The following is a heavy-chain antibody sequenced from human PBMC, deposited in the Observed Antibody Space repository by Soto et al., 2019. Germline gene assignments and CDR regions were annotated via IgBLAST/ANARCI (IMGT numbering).Heavy chain of an antibody. D-gene: IGHD1-1*01. V-gene: IGHV3-15*01. J-gene: IGHJ4*02. CDR3: VEGWNDF. CDR2: IKSKRDGGAR. CDR1: GFMFSSAW. Sequence: EVQVVESGGDLVKPGGSLRLSCVTSGFMFSSAWMNWVRQAPGKGLEWVGRIKSKRDGGARDYAEPMKGRFSISRDDSKNTVFLQMNSLRAEDTAVYYCVEGWNDFWGQGTLVTVSS.